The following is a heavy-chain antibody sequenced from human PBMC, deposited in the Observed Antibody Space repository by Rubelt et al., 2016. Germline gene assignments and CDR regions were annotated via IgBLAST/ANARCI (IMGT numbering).Heavy chain of an antibody. V-gene: IGHV1-18*01. CDR3: ARERDDYRYY. J-gene: IGHJ4*02. Sequence: QVQLVQSGAEVKKPGASVKVSCKASGYTFTSYGISWVRQAPGQGLEWMGWISAYTGNTNSAQKRQVRVTLCTDTFTSTAYMELRSLRSDGTGVYYCARERDDYRYYWGQEAVVTVTS. CDR1: GYTFTSYG. D-gene: IGHD5-24*01. CDR2: ISAYTGNT.